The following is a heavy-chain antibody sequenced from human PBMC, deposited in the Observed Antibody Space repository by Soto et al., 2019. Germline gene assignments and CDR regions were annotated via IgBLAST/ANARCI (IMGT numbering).Heavy chain of an antibody. Sequence: GGSLRLSCAASGFTFSSYAMHWVRQAPGKGLEWVAVISYDGSTKYYADSVKGRFTISRDNSKNTLYLQMNSLRAEDTAVYYCVKCDGSASYCFYFGSWGQGTLVTVSS. CDR2: ISYDGSTK. CDR1: GFTFSSYA. D-gene: IGHD3-10*01. J-gene: IGHJ4*02. CDR3: VKCDGSASYCFYFGS. V-gene: IGHV3-30-3*02.